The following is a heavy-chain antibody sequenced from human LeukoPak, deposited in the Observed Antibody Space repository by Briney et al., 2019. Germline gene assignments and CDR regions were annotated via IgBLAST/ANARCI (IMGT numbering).Heavy chain of an antibody. J-gene: IGHJ4*02. CDR2: IYHSGST. CDR3: ARNVDTAMAYDY. Sequence: SRTLSLTSAVSGGSISSSNWWSWVRQPPGKGLEWIGEIYHSGSTNYNPSLKSRVTISVDKSKNQFSLKLSSVTAADMAVYYCARNVDTAMAYDYWGQGTLVTVSS. CDR1: GGSISSSNW. D-gene: IGHD5-18*01. V-gene: IGHV4-4*02.